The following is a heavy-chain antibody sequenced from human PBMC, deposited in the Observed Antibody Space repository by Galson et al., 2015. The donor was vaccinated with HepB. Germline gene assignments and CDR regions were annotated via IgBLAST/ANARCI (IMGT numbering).Heavy chain of an antibody. Sequence: ETLSLTCTVSGGSISSSSYYWGWIRQPPGKGLEWIGSIYYSGSTYYNPSLKSRVTISVDTSKNQFSLKLSSVTAADTAVYYCARRYYTHDAFDIWGQGTMVTVSS. V-gene: IGHV4-39*01. J-gene: IGHJ3*02. CDR3: ARRYYTHDAFDI. CDR1: GGSISSSSYY. CDR2: IYYSGST. D-gene: IGHD3-3*01.